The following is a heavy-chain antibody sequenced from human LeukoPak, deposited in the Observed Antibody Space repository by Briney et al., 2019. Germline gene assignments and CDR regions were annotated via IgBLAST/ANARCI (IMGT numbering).Heavy chain of an antibody. CDR1: GGSISSYY. CDR3: ARARILWPNGHYYMDV. V-gene: IGHV4-59*12. Sequence: SETLSLTCTVSGGSISSYYWSWIRQPPGKGLEWIGYIYYSGSTNYNPSLKSRVTISVDTSKNQFSLKLSSVTAADTAVYYCARARILWPNGHYYMDVWGKGTTVTISS. J-gene: IGHJ6*03. D-gene: IGHD2-15*01. CDR2: IYYSGST.